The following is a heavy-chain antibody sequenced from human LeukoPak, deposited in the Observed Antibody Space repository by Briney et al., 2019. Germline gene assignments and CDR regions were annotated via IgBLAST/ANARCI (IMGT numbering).Heavy chain of an antibody. CDR1: GYTFTGYY. V-gene: IGHV1-2*02. J-gene: IGHJ4*02. CDR3: ARVGRSGSSCTLGRAAEILDY. D-gene: IGHD6-6*01. Sequence: ASVKVSCKASGYTFTGYYMHWVRQAPGQGLEWMGWINPNSGGTNYAQKFQGRVTMTRDTSISTAYMELSRLRSDDTAVYYCARVGRSGSSCTLGRAAEILDYWGQGTLVTVSS. CDR2: INPNSGGT.